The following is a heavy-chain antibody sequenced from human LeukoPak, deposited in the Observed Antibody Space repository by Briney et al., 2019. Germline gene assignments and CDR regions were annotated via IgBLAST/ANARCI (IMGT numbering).Heavy chain of an antibody. V-gene: IGHV3-7*01. CDR3: ARGYSGYDYYYYYYYYYMDV. J-gene: IGHJ6*03. Sequence: GGSLRLSCAASGFTFSSYWMSWARQAPGKGLEWVANIKQEGSEKYYVDSVKGRFTISRDNAKNSLYLQMNSLRAEDTAVYYCARGYSGYDYYYYYYYYYMDVWGKGTTVTISS. CDR1: GFTFSSYW. CDR2: IKQEGSEK. D-gene: IGHD5-12*01.